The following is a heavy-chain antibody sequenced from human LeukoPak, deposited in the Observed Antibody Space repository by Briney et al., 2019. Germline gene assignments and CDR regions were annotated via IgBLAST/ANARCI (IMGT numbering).Heavy chain of an antibody. CDR1: GFTFSSYE. CDR2: ISSSGSTI. Sequence: PGGSLRLSCAASGFTFSSYEMNWVRQAPGKGLEWVSYISSSGSTIHYAESVKGRFTISRDNAKSSLYLQMNSLRAEDTAVYYCARDSDFWAPENYYGMDVWGKGTTVTVSS. J-gene: IGHJ6*04. D-gene: IGHD3-3*01. CDR3: ARDSDFWAPENYYGMDV. V-gene: IGHV3-48*03.